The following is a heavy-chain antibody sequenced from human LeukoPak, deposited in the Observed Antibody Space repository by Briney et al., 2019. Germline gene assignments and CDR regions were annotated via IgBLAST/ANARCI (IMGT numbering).Heavy chain of an antibody. CDR2: VHYSGRT. CDR1: GASISSYY. J-gene: IGHJ4*02. V-gene: IGHV4-59*08. Sequence: LSGTLSLTCTVSGASISSYYWSWIRQPPGKGLEWIAYVHYSGRTNYNPSLKSRVSISVDTSKKQFSLNLSSVTAADTAVYYCARRGNSWNDFDSWGQGTLVTVSS. CDR3: ARRGNSWNDFDS. D-gene: IGHD6-13*01.